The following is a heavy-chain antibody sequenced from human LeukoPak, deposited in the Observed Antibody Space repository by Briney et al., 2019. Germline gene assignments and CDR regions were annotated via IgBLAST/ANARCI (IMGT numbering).Heavy chain of an antibody. CDR3: ARGLNSGVGPAAY. CDR2: ISSSSGTI. V-gene: IGHV3-48*01. J-gene: IGHJ4*02. CDR1: GFTFSSYS. Sequence: GGSLRLSCAASGFTFSSYSMNWVRQAPGKGLEWVSYISSSSGTIYYADSVKGRFTISRDNAKNSLYLQVNSLRPEDTAVHYCARGLNSGVGPAAYWGQGTLVTVSS. D-gene: IGHD6-13*01.